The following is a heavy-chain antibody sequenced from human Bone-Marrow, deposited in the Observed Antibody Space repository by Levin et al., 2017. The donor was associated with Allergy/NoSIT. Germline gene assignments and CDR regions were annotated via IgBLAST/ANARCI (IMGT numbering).Heavy chain of an antibody. J-gene: IGHJ3*02. CDR2: ISHDGTNT. CDR1: GFTFDGYT. V-gene: IGHV3-43*01. D-gene: IGHD6-19*01. CDR3: ANGEYGRGWHAFDI. Sequence: GGSLRLSCAASGFTFDGYTMHWVRQAPGKGLEWVSLISHDGTNTFYADSVKGRFTISRDNSKNSLYLQMRSLRTEDTALYHCANGEYGRGWHAFDIWGQGTMVIVSS.